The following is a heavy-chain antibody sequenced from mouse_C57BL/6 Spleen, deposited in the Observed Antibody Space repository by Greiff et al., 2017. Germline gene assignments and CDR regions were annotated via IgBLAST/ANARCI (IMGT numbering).Heavy chain of an antibody. J-gene: IGHJ4*01. CDR1: GFTFSDYG. Sequence: EVHLVESGGGLVKPGGSLKLSCAASGFTFSDYGMHWVRPAPEKGLEWVAYISSGSSTIYYADTVKGRFTISRDNAKNTLFLQMTSLRSEDTAMYYCARGDYDEMDYWGQGTSVTVSS. D-gene: IGHD2-4*01. CDR2: ISSGSSTI. V-gene: IGHV5-17*01. CDR3: ARGDYDEMDY.